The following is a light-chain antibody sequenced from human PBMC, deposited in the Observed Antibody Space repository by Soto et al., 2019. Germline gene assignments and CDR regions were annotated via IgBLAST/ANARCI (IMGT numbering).Light chain of an antibody. CDR2: DVS. V-gene: IGKV1-33*01. CDR1: QSISSC. CDR3: QQYDNLPLT. Sequence: DIQMTQSPSTLSVSLGDRVTITWGASQSISSCLAWYQQKTGKAPKLLIYDVSNLETGVPSRFSGSGYGTDFNFTISSLQPEDIATYYCQQYDNLPLTFGGGTKVDIK. J-gene: IGKJ4*02.